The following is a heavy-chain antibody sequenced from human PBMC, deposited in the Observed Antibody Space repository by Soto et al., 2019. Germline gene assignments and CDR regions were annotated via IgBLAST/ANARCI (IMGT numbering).Heavy chain of an antibody. J-gene: IGHJ4*02. CDR3: ARGGVITTDDFDY. D-gene: IGHD3-16*02. CDR2: IRSTANNYAT. V-gene: IGHV3-73*01. CDR1: GFTFSGFA. Sequence: GGSLRLSCAASGFTFSGFAMHWVRQASGRGLEWVGRIRSTANNYATAYSASVKGRFTISRDDSKNTAYLQMNSLKTEDTAVYYCARGGVITTDDFDYWGQGTLVTVSS.